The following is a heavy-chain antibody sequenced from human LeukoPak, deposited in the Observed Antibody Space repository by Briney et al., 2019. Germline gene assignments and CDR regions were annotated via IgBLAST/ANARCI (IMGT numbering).Heavy chain of an antibody. CDR2: IRYDGSNK. CDR1: GFTFSSYG. Sequence: GGSLRLSCAASGFTFSSYGMHWVRQAPGKGLEWVAFIRYDGSNKYYAESVKGRFTISRDNSKSTLYLQMNSLRAEDSAVYYCATRGYYYYMDVWGKGTTVTVSS. V-gene: IGHV3-30*02. J-gene: IGHJ6*03. CDR3: ATRGYYYYMDV.